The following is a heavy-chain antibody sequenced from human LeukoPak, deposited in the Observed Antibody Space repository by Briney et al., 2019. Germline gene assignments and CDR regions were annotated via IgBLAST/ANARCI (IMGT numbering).Heavy chain of an antibody. CDR3: ARIFRDGYNYVDY. Sequence: ASVKFSCKASGYTFTGYYMHWVRQAPGQGLEWMGWINPNSGGTNYAQKFQVRVTMTRDTSISTAYMELSRLRSDDTAVYYCARIFRDGYNYVDYWGKGTLVTVSS. V-gene: IGHV1-2*02. CDR2: INPNSGGT. J-gene: IGHJ4*02. D-gene: IGHD5-24*01. CDR1: GYTFTGYY.